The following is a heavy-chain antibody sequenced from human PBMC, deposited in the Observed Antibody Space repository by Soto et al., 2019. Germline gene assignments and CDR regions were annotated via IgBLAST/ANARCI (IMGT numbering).Heavy chain of an antibody. J-gene: IGHJ2*01. CDR2: IGTTGGDT. Sequence: EVQLLESGGSLVLPGGSLRLSCAASGFSFSPYPMSWVRQAPVKGLEWVSTIGTTGGDTYYPDFVKGRFTISRDDSKNTVYLKMSSLRDEDSAIYYCAKSRVASGRGYFDLWGRGTLVPVSS. D-gene: IGHD6-25*01. V-gene: IGHV3-23*01. CDR1: GFSFSPYP. CDR3: AKSRVASGRGYFDL.